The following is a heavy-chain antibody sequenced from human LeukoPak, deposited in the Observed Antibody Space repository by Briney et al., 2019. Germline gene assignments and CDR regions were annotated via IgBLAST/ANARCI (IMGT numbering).Heavy chain of an antibody. Sequence: GGSLRLSCAASGFTFSSYSMNWVRQAPGKGLEWVSSISTSSSYIYYADSVKGRFTISRENAKNSLYMQKNSRRAEDTDVYDCAREPSTYAAHYFDYWGQGTLVTVSS. CDR1: GFTFSSYS. CDR3: AREPSTYAAHYFDY. V-gene: IGHV3-21*01. CDR2: ISTSSSYI. J-gene: IGHJ4*02. D-gene: IGHD2-15*01.